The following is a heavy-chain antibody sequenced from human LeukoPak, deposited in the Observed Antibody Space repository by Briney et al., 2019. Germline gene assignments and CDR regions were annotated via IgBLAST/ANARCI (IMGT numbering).Heavy chain of an antibody. D-gene: IGHD6-19*01. CDR1: GFAFTSAA. Sequence: GTSVKVSCKASGFAFTSAAVQWVRQARGQRREWRGWIVVGSGNTNYAQKFQERVTITRDMSTSPAYMELSSLRSEDTAVYYCAADNRRGWYKLWGQGTLVTVSS. CDR2: IVVGSGNT. J-gene: IGHJ4*02. CDR3: AADNRRGWYKL. V-gene: IGHV1-58*01.